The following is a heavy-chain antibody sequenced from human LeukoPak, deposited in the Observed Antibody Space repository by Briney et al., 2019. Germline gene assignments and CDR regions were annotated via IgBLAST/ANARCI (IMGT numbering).Heavy chain of an antibody. D-gene: IGHD3-10*01. CDR1: GDSISNYS. Sequence: SETLSLTCTVSGDSISNYSWSWIRQPAGKGLEWIGRRHGSGTTNYNPSFKSRVTMSVDTSKNHFSLRVSSVTAADTAVYYCASATPQKTGSGSYLPADYYYYGLDVWGQGTTVTVSS. CDR2: RHGSGTT. CDR3: ASATPQKTGSGSYLPADYYYYGLDV. J-gene: IGHJ6*02. V-gene: IGHV4-4*07.